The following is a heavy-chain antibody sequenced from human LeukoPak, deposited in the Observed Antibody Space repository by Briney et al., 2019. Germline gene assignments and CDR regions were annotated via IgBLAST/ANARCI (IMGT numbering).Heavy chain of an antibody. D-gene: IGHD1-1*01. CDR3: ARHGNGAFDI. CDR2: IYYSGST. CDR1: GGSISSYY. J-gene: IGHJ3*02. Sequence: SQTLSLTCTVSGGSISSYYWSWIRQPPGKGLEWIGFIYYSGSTNYSPSLKSRVTISVDTSKNQFSLKLTSVTAADTAVYYCARHGNGAFDIWGQGTMVTVSS. V-gene: IGHV4-59*08.